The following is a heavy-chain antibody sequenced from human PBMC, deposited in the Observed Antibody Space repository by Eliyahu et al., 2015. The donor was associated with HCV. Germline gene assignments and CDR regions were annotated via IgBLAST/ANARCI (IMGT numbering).Heavy chain of an antibody. Sequence: QVQLVESGGGVVQPGRSLRLSCAASGFTFXSYAMHWVRQAPGKGLEWVAVISYDGSNKYYADSVKGRFTISRDNSKNTLYLQMNSLRAEDTAVYYCAREGGAVTKDAFDIWSQGTMVTVSS. CDR2: ISYDGSNK. CDR1: GFTFXSYA. CDR3: AREGGAVTKDAFDI. D-gene: IGHD4-17*01. V-gene: IGHV3-30-3*01. J-gene: IGHJ3*02.